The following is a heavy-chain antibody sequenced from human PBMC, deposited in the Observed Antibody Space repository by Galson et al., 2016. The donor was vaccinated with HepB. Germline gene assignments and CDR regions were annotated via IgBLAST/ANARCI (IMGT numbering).Heavy chain of an antibody. CDR2: ISSSSTYI. CDR1: GFTFSSYS. CDR3: ARTPGTYWFFDL. D-gene: IGHD1-14*01. V-gene: IGHV3-21*06. Sequence: SLRLSCAASGFTFSSYSVNWVRQAPGKGLEWVSSISSSSTYIYYADSVKGRFTISRDDAKNSLYLQMNSLRAEDTALYYGARTPGTYWFFDLWGRGTLVTVSS. J-gene: IGHJ2*01.